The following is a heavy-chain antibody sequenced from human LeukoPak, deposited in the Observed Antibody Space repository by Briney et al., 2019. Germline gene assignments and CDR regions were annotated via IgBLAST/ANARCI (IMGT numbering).Heavy chain of an antibody. CDR1: GFSFSNTW. CDR3: TRYTSGSSVS. Sequence: PGGSLRLSCAASGFSFSNTWMTWVRQAPGKGLEWVGRIKSTPDGGTTEYAAPVKGRFTISRDDSKNTLYLQMNSLKTEDTAVYYCTRYTSGSSVSWGQGTLVTVSS. D-gene: IGHD3-10*01. CDR2: IKSTPDGGTT. V-gene: IGHV3-15*01. J-gene: IGHJ5*02.